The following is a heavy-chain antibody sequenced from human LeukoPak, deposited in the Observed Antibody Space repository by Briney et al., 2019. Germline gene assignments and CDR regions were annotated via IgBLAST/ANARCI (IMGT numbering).Heavy chain of an antibody. V-gene: IGHV4-59*01. Sequence: SETLSLTCTVSGGSINNYYWNWIRQPPGKGLEWLGFIYSSGTTNYKPSLKSRLTFSLDTSKNQYSLKLTSVTAADTAVYYCATSLRTIGESKFDYWGQGTLVTVSS. D-gene: IGHD3-10*01. CDR3: ATSLRTIGESKFDY. CDR2: IYSSGTT. CDR1: GGSINNYY. J-gene: IGHJ4*02.